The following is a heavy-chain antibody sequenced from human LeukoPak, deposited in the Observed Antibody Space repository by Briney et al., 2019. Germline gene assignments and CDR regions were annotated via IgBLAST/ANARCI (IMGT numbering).Heavy chain of an antibody. CDR1: GFTFNSCA. Sequence: GGSLRLSCTASGFTFNSCAMHWVRQAPGKGLEWVAVIWYDGSNKYYADSVKGRFTISRDNSKNTLYLQMNSLRAEDTAVFYCARGDFWSAYYYYYGMDVWGQGTTVTVSS. J-gene: IGHJ6*02. CDR2: IWYDGSNK. D-gene: IGHD3-3*01. CDR3: ARGDFWSAYYYYYGMDV. V-gene: IGHV3-33*08.